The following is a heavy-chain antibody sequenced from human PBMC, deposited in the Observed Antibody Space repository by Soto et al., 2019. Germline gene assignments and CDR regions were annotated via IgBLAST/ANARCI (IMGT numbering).Heavy chain of an antibody. CDR2: LYYTGHT. CDR3: ARGQEGVVATH. V-gene: IGHV4-59*12. CDR1: GASISRYY. D-gene: IGHD5-12*01. J-gene: IGHJ4*02. Sequence: TSETLSLTCTVSGASISRYYWSWIRQSPGKGLEWTGYLYYTGHTNYNPSLKSRVTISSDTSNNQFSLRMNSVTAADTAVYYCARGQEGVVATHWDQGSLVTVSS.